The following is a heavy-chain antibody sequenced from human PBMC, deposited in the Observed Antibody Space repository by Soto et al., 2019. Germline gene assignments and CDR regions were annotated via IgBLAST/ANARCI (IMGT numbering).Heavy chain of an antibody. CDR3: AKHAPPDAHWDFDY. CDR1: GFSVTANY. Sequence: WGSLRLSCEVSGFSVTANYMNWVRQAPGKGLEWVSGIYGDGSGTYYADSVKGRFTVSRDNSRNTLYLQMNSLRAEDTPVYYCAKHAPPDAHWDFDYWGQGTLVTVSS. J-gene: IGHJ4*02. V-gene: IGHV3-53*01. D-gene: IGHD7-27*01. CDR2: IYGDGSGT.